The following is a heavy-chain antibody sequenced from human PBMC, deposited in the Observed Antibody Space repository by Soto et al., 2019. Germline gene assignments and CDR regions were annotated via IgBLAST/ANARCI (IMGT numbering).Heavy chain of an antibody. V-gene: IGHV4-59*01. CDR3: ARQDYYDSSGYSEYYFDY. J-gene: IGHJ4*02. CDR2: IYYSGST. CDR1: GGSISSYY. Sequence: PSETLSLTCTVSGGSISSYYWSWIRQPPGKGLEWIGYIYYSGSTNYNPSLKSRVTISVDTSKNQFSLKLSSVTAADTAVYYCARQDYYDSSGYSEYYFDYWGQGTLVTDSS. D-gene: IGHD3-22*01.